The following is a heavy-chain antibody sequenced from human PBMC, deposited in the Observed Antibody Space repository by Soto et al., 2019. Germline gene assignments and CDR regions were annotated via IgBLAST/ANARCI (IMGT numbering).Heavy chain of an antibody. CDR2: ISFDGSSK. J-gene: IGHJ6*04. CDR3: ERYSVTSVSPYQGFYYYGRDV. V-gene: IGHV3-30*09. Sequence: GGSLRLSCTASGFPFSSYTMHWLRRAPGKGLEWVGIISFDGSSKYYADSLKGRIVISRDNSKDSLYLQMDTLRPDDTAIYYCERYSVTSVSPYQGFYYYGRDVWGKGTTASLSS. CDR1: GFPFSSYT. D-gene: IGHD2-2*01.